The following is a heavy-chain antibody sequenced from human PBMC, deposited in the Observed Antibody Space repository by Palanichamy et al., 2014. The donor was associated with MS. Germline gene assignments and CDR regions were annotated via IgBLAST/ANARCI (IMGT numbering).Heavy chain of an antibody. J-gene: IGHJ6*02. Sequence: QMQLVQSGPEVKKPGTSVKVSCKASGFTFTSSAVQWVRQARGQRLEWIGWIVVGSGNTNYARKFQERVTITRDMSTSTAYMELSSLRSEDTAVYYCAADVGYCTGGVCYGDGMDVWGQGTTVTVSS. V-gene: IGHV1-58*01. CDR1: GFTFTSSA. D-gene: IGHD2-8*02. CDR3: AADVGYCTGGVCYGDGMDV. CDR2: IVVGSGNT.